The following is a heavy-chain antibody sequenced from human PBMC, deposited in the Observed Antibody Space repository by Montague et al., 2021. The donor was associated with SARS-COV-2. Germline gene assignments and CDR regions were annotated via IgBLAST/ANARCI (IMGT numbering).Heavy chain of an antibody. CDR1: GFPFSNYE. CDR2: IRSSGSTI. J-gene: IGHJ4*02. Sequence: SLSLSCAASGFPFSNYEMSWVRQAPGKGLEWLSYIRSSGSTIYYADSVKGRFTISRDNAKNSLYLQMNSLRAEDTAVYYCARDTPYYYGSGSYYEPRRVFDYWGQGTLVTVSS. V-gene: IGHV3-48*03. CDR3: ARDTPYYYGSGSYYEPRRVFDY. D-gene: IGHD3-10*01.